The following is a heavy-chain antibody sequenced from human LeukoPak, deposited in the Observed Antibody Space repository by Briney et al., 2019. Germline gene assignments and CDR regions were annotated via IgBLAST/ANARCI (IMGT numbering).Heavy chain of an antibody. J-gene: IGHJ6*02. V-gene: IGHV3-66*01. CDR3: ARDPRRFSLGYYHSSHGYNGMDV. CDR1: GFTVSTTY. Sequence: GGSLRLSCAASGFTVSTTYMSWVRQAPGKGLEWVSLIDRGGNTYYADSVKGRFTISRDNSKNTLYLQMNSLRAEDAAVYYCARDPRRFSLGYYHSSHGYNGMDVWGQGTTVTVSS. D-gene: IGHD3-3*01. CDR2: IDRGGNT.